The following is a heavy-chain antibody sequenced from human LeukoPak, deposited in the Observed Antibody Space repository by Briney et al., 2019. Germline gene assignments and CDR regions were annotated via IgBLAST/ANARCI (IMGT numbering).Heavy chain of an antibody. CDR1: GGSISSFY. CDR3: ARSSGSGSYFGY. V-gene: IGHV4-59*01. Sequence: PSETLSLTCTVSGGSISSFYWSWIRQSPGKGLEWIGYIHYSGSTNYNPSLKSRVTISVDTSKNQFSLKLSSLTAADTAVYYCARSSGSGSYFGYWGQGTLVTVSS. J-gene: IGHJ4*02. CDR2: IHYSGST. D-gene: IGHD3-10*01.